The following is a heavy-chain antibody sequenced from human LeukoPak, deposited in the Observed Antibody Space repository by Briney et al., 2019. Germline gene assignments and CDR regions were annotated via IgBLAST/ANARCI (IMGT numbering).Heavy chain of an antibody. CDR2: INPNSGGT. V-gene: IGHV1-2*02. J-gene: IGHJ4*02. CDR1: GYTFTGYY. CDR3: ARAPNYYDSVVDY. D-gene: IGHD3-22*01. Sequence: ASVKVSCKASGYTFTGYYMHWVRQAPGQGLEWMGWINPNSGGTNYAQKFQGRVTMTRDTSISTAYMELSRLRSDDTAVYYCARAPNYYDSVVDYWGQGTLVTVSS.